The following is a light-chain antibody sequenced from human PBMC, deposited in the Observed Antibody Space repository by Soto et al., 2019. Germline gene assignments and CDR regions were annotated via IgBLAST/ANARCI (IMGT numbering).Light chain of an antibody. J-gene: IGKJ1*01. V-gene: IGKV3-15*01. CDR3: QLYRRSKGT. CDR1: ENVNSN. CDR2: GAY. Sequence: AAVSVNKEERATLSCRASENVNSNVAWWYQQKPGQTPRLLIFGAYTRASGIPGRFSGSGSGTEFTLTISSLQSEDFAVYYCQLYRRSKGTFAEGAKV.